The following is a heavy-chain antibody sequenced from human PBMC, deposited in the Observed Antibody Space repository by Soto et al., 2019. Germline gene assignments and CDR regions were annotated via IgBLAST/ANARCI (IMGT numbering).Heavy chain of an antibody. Sequence: QVQLVESGGGVVQPGRSLRLSCAASGFTFSSYGMHWVRQAPGKGLEWVAVISYDGSNKYYADSVKGRFTISRDNSKNTLYLQMNSLIAEDTAVYYCAKGESGNYYYGMDVWGQGTTVTVSS. CDR2: ISYDGSNK. CDR1: GFTFSSYG. V-gene: IGHV3-30*18. D-gene: IGHD6-25*01. CDR3: AKGESGNYYYGMDV. J-gene: IGHJ6*02.